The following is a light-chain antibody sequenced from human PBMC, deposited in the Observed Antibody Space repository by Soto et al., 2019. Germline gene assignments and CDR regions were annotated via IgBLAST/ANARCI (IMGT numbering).Light chain of an antibody. Sequence: QSVLTQPASVSGSPGQSITISCTGTSSDVGSYNLVSWYQQHPGKAPKLMIYEVSKRPSGVSNRFSGSKSGNTASLTISGLQAEYEADYYCCSYAGSSGYVFGTGTKVTVL. V-gene: IGLV2-23*02. J-gene: IGLJ1*01. CDR2: EVS. CDR3: CSYAGSSGYV. CDR1: SSDVGSYNL.